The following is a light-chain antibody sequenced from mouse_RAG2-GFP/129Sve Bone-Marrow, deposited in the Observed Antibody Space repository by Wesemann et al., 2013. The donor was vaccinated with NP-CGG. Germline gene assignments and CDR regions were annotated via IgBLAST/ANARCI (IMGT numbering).Light chain of an antibody. V-gene: IGKV8-28*01. CDR3: QNDFT. CDR2: GAS. CDR1: QSLLNSGNQKNY. J-gene: IGKJ5*01. Sequence: DIVMTQSPSSLSVSAGEKVTMSCKSSQSLLNSGNQKNYLAWYQQKPGQPPKLLIYGASTRESGVPDRFTGSGSGTDFTLTISSVQAEDLAVYYCQNDFTFGAGTKLELK.